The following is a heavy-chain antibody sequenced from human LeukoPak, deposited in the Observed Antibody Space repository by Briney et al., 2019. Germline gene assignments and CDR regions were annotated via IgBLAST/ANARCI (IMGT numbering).Heavy chain of an antibody. CDR3: ARDSIVRGNIGNDMDV. CDR1: GFTFSDYY. J-gene: IGHJ6*03. Sequence: GGSLRLSCAASGFTFSDYYMSWIRQAPGKGLEWVSYISHSGRTMYYADSVKGRFTISRANAKNSLYLQMNSLRAGDTAVYYCARDSIVRGNIGNDMDVWGKGTTVTVSS. CDR2: ISHSGRTM. D-gene: IGHD2-8*01. V-gene: IGHV3-11*01.